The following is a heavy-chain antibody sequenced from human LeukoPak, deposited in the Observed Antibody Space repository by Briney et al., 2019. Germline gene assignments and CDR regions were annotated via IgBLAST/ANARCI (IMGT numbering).Heavy chain of an antibody. CDR3: AKRAQGLGGPFDY. V-gene: IGHV3-23*01. J-gene: IGHJ4*02. CDR1: GFTFSNYD. Sequence: PGGSLRLSCAASGFTFSNYDMTWVRQAPGKGLEWVSSISSGGSSTHYADSVKGRFTMSRDKSKNTVYLQMSSLRAEDTAIYYCAKRAQGLGGPFDYWGQGTLVTVSS. CDR2: ISSGGSST. D-gene: IGHD3-16*01.